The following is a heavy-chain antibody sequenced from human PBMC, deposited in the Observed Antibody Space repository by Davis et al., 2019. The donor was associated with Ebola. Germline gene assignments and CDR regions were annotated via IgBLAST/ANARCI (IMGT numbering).Heavy chain of an antibody. V-gene: IGHV3-74*01. CDR1: GFTFSSYW. J-gene: IGHJ4*02. Sequence: GESLKISCAASGFTFSSYWMHWVRQAPGKGLVWVSRINSDGSSTSYADSVKGRFTISRDNAKNTLYLQMNSLRAEDTAVYYCARDNLRFLEWITPFDYWGQGTLVTVSS. CDR2: INSDGSST. CDR3: ARDNLRFLEWITPFDY. D-gene: IGHD3-3*01.